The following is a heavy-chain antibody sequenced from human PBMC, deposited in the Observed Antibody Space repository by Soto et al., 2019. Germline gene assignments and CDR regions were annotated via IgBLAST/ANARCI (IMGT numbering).Heavy chain of an antibody. V-gene: IGHV1-69*04. D-gene: IGHD2-2*01. CDR3: ARDIRYCSSTSCYDTDY. CDR2: IIPILGIA. Sequence: GASVKVSCKASGGTFSSYTISWVRQAPGQGLEWMGRIIPILGIANYAQKFQGRVTITADKSTSTAYMELSSLRSEDTAVYYCARDIRYCSSTSCYDTDYWGQGTLVTVSS. CDR1: GGTFSSYT. J-gene: IGHJ4*02.